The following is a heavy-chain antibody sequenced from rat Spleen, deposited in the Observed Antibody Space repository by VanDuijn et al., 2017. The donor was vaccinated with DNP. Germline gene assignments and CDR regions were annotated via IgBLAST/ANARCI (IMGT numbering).Heavy chain of an antibody. D-gene: IGHD1-12*01. CDR2: ISVSGGNT. V-gene: IGHV5-25*01. Sequence: EVQLVESGGGLVQPGRSLKLSCAASGFTFSDYYMAWVRQAPTKGLEWVASISVSGGNTYYRDSVKGRCAVSRDNAKTTLYLQMDSLRSEGTATYYCARHEYYHGSFDYWGQGTLVTVSS. CDR3: ARHEYYHGSFDY. CDR1: GFTFSDYY. J-gene: IGHJ3*01.